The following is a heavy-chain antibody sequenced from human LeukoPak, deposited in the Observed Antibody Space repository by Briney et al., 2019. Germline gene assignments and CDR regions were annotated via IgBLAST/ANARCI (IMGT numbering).Heavy chain of an antibody. J-gene: IGHJ4*02. V-gene: IGHV3-23*01. D-gene: IGHD5-12*01. CDR3: ARSELTSATDY. CDR1: GSTFSSYA. CDR2: ISGSGGST. Sequence: GGSLRLSCAVSGSTFSSYAMSWVRQAPEKGLEWVSIISGSGGSTYYADSVKGRFSISRDNAKNSLYLQMNSLRAEDTAVYYCARSELTSATDYWGQGTPVTVSS.